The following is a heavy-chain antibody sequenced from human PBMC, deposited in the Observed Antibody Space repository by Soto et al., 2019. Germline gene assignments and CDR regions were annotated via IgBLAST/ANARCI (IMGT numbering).Heavy chain of an antibody. CDR3: ASGMATLGKLAY. CDR2: IIPIFGTA. V-gene: IGHV1-69*06. Sequence: ASVKVSCKASGGTFSSYAISWVRQAPGQGLEWMGGIIPIFGTANYAQKFQGRVTITADKSTSTAYMELSSLRSEDTAVYYCASGMATLGKLAYGAHGTRVTAPQ. CDR1: GGTFSSYA. D-gene: IGHD5-12*01. J-gene: IGHJ4*01.